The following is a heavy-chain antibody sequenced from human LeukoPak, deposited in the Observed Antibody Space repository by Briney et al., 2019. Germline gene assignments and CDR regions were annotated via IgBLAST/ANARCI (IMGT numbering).Heavy chain of an antibody. CDR2: IYPGDSEI. CDR1: GYIFTTYW. D-gene: IGHD5-18*01. CDR3: VRSRGYSYGYSYYFDY. V-gene: IGHV5-51*01. J-gene: IGHJ4*02. Sequence: GESLKISCKGSGYIFTTYWIGWVRQMPGKGLEWMGIIYPGDSEIRYSPSFQGQVTIAADKSTSTAYLQWSSLKASDTAMYYCVRSRGYSYGYSYYFDYWGQGTLVTVSS.